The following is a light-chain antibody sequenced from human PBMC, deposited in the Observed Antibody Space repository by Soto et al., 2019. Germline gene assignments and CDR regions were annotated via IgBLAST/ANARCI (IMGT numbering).Light chain of an antibody. Sequence: DIQMTQSPSSLSASVGVGVPITCRARQGISYYVAWYQQRPGKAPNLLLYAASTLQSGVPARFSGSEFGTDFTLTISGLQPEDVATYSCQKYDRAPLFNFGPGTKVEFK. CDR3: QKYDRAPLFN. V-gene: IGKV1-27*01. CDR2: AAS. J-gene: IGKJ3*01. CDR1: QGISYY.